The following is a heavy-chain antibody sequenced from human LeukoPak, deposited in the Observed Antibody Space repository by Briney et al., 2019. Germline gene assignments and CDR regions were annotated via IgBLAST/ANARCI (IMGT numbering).Heavy chain of an antibody. Sequence: GGSLRLSCAASGFTFSSYAMSWVRQAPGKGLEWVSAISGSGGSTYYADSVKGRFTISRDNSKNTLYLQMNSLRAEDTAVYYCAKDSLSRIAATPFGYWGQGTLVTVSS. CDR1: GFTFSSYA. D-gene: IGHD2-15*01. J-gene: IGHJ4*02. CDR2: ISGSGGST. V-gene: IGHV3-23*01. CDR3: AKDSLSRIAATPFGY.